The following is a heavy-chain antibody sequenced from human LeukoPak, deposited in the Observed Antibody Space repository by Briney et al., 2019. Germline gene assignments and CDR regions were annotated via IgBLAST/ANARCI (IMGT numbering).Heavy chain of an antibody. D-gene: IGHD6-19*01. Sequence: GGSLRLSCAASGFTFSSYAMSWVRQAPGKGLEWVSAISGSGGSTYYADSVKGRFTISRDNSKSTLFLQMNSLSSDDTAIYYCAKDTGYTSGRIDSWGQGTLVTVSS. CDR3: AKDTGYTSGRIDS. CDR2: ISGSGGST. V-gene: IGHV3-23*01. J-gene: IGHJ4*02. CDR1: GFTFSSYA.